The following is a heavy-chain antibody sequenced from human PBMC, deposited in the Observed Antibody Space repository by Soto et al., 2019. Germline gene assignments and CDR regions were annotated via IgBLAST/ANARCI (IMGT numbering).Heavy chain of an antibody. CDR2: IWYDGSNK. V-gene: IGHV3-33*01. CDR3: ARDRTVTAYYYYYGMDV. Sequence: GGSLRLSCAASGFTFSSYGMHWVRQAPGKGLEWVAVIWYDGSNKYYADSVKGRFTISRDNSKNTLYLQMNSLRAEDTAVYYCARDRTVTAYYYYYGMDVWGQGTTVTVSS. D-gene: IGHD2-21*02. CDR1: GFTFSSYG. J-gene: IGHJ6*02.